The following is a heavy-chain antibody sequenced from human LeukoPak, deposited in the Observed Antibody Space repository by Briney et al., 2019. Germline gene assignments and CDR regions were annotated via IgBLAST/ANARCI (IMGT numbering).Heavy chain of an antibody. J-gene: IGHJ3*02. CDR2: IYTSGST. D-gene: IGHD2-21*02. Sequence: SQTLSLTCTVSGNSISSGDNYWSWIRQPAGKGLEWIGRIYTSGSTNYNPSLQSRVTISLDTSKNQFSLKLSSVTAADTAVYYCARLNSAYCGGDCYPRAFDIWGQGTMVSVSS. V-gene: IGHV4-61*02. CDR3: ARLNSAYCGGDCYPRAFDI. CDR1: GNSISSGDNY.